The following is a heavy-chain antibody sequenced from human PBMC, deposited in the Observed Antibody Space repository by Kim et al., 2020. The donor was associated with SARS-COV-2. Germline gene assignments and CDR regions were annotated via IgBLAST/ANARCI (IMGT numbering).Heavy chain of an antibody. CDR2: ISGSGGST. V-gene: IGHV3-23*01. CDR1: GFTFSSYA. J-gene: IGHJ6*02. CDR3: ANGYCSSTSCYGRDYYYGMDV. Sequence: GGSLRLSCAASGFTFSSYAMSWVRQAPGKGLEWVSAISGSGGSTYYADSVKGRFTISRDNSKNTLYLQMNSLRAEDTAVYYCANGYCSSTSCYGRDYYYGMDVWGQGTTVTVSS. D-gene: IGHD2-2*03.